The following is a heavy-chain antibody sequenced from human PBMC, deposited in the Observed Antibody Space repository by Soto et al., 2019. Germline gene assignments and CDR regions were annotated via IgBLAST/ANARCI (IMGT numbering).Heavy chain of an antibody. CDR3: ARQGFGPLHGLVDV. CDR1: GGPISSYY. J-gene: IGHJ6*02. D-gene: IGHD3-10*01. Sequence: QVQLQESGPGLVKPSETMSLSCTVSGGPISSYYWSWFRQSPGKRMEWIGYVHHSWGSSYNPSLQSRVDISLDTSKSQFSLKVTSVTATDTAVYYCARQGFGPLHGLVDVWGQGTTVTVSS. V-gene: IGHV4-59*08. CDR2: VHHSWGS.